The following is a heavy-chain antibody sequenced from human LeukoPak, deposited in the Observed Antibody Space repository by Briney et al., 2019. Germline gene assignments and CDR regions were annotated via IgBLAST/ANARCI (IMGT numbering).Heavy chain of an antibody. D-gene: IGHD1-1*01. CDR3: ARDGTGYWYFDL. V-gene: IGHV3-53*01. CDR1: GFIVRNNY. J-gene: IGHJ2*01. Sequence: GGSLRLSCAASGFIVRNNYMGWVRQAPGKGLEWVSVIYSGGSTYYADPVKGRFTISRDNSKNTLYLQMNSLRAEDTAVYYCARDGTGYWYFDLWGRGTLVTVSS. CDR2: IYSGGST.